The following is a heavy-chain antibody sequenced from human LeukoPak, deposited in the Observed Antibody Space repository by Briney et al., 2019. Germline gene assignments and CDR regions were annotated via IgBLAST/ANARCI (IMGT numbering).Heavy chain of an antibody. J-gene: IGHJ4*02. CDR3: TTDRAHKYGLNH. V-gene: IGHV3-15*01. CDR1: GLTFSHAW. CDR2: IKTKTDGGST. Sequence: PGGSLRLSCAASGLTFSHAWMGWVRQAPGEGLEWIGHIKTKTDGGSTDYAAPVKGRFTTSRDDSKNTLYLEMISLKSEDTGIYYCTTDRAHKYGLNHWGQGTLVIVSS. D-gene: IGHD4-17*01.